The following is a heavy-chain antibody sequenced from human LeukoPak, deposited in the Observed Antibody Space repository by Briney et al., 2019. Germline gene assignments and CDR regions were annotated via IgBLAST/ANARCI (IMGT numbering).Heavy chain of an antibody. CDR3: ARGSFRGDYPPFDY. CDR1: GYSISSGYY. Sequence: SETLSLTCTVSGYSISSGYYWGWIRQPPGKGLEWIGSIYHSGSTYYNPSLKSRVTISVDTSKNQFSLKLSSVTAADTAVYYCARGSFRGDYPPFDYWGQGTLVTVSS. V-gene: IGHV4-38-2*02. CDR2: IYHSGST. J-gene: IGHJ4*02. D-gene: IGHD4-17*01.